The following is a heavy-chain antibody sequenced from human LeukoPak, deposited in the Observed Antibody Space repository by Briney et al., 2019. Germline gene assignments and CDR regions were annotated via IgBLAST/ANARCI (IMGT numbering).Heavy chain of an antibody. CDR2: ISSSSSTI. Sequence: GGSLRLSCAASGFTFSSYSMTWVRQAPGKGLEWVSYISSSSSTIYYADSVKGRFTISRDNAENSLYLQMNSLRAEDTAVYYCARDHPRDYDSSGYYYGGGFDYWGQGTLVTVSS. J-gene: IGHJ4*02. CDR1: GFTFSSYS. D-gene: IGHD3-22*01. CDR3: ARDHPRDYDSSGYYYGGGFDY. V-gene: IGHV3-48*01.